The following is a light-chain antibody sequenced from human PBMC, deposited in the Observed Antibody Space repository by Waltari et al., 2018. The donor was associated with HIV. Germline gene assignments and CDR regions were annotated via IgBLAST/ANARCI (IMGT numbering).Light chain of an antibody. Sequence: SSDLTQSPSLSVSPGQTAKITCSGDVLAKQFAFWYHRKPGQAPLLLIYKDTERPSKIPERFSASTSGTTVTLTISGVWAEDEAEYFCQSADTSGTSVLFGGGTTLTVL. J-gene: IGLJ2*01. V-gene: IGLV3-25*03. CDR1: VLAKQF. CDR2: KDT. CDR3: QSADTSGTSVL.